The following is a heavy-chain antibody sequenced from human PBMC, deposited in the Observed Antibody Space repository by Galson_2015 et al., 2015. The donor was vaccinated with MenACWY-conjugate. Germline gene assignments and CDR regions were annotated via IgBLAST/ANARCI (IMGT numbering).Heavy chain of an antibody. Sequence: SLRLSCAASGFTFSRYWMSWVRQAPGKGLEWVANIKQDGSEKYYGDSVKDRFTISRDNADNSLYLQLNSLRAEDTAVYYCGTTIFGQGLIDFWGQGTLVTVSS. CDR3: GTTIFGQGLIDF. CDR2: IKQDGSEK. V-gene: IGHV3-7*03. J-gene: IGHJ4*02. CDR1: GFTFSRYW. D-gene: IGHD3-3*01.